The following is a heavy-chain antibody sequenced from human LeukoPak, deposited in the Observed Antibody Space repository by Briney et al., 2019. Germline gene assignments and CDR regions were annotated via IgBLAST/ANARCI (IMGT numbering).Heavy chain of an antibody. V-gene: IGHV3-20*04. CDR3: ARVSKIPMVPLVRAFDI. CDR1: GFTFDDYG. CDR2: INWNGGST. Sequence: GGSLRLSCAASGFTFDDYGMSWVRQAPGKGLEWVSGINWNGGSTGYADSVKGRFTISRDNAKNSLYLQMSSLRAEDTAVYYCARVSKIPMVPLVRAFDIWGQGTMVTVSS. J-gene: IGHJ3*02. D-gene: IGHD3-10*01.